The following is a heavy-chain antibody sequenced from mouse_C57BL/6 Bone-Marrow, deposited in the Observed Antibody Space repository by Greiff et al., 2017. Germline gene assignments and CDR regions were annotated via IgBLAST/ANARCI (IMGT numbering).Heavy chain of an antibody. Sequence: EVQVVESGPGLVKPSQSLSLTCSVTGYSITSGYYWNWIRQFPGNKLEWMGYISYDGSNNYNPSLKNRISITRDTSKNQFFLKLNSVTTEDTATYDCERAGDPWAYWGQGTLVTVSA. CDR1: GYSITSGYY. CDR2: ISYDGSN. V-gene: IGHV3-6*01. D-gene: IGHD2-13*01. J-gene: IGHJ3*01. CDR3: ERAGDPWAY.